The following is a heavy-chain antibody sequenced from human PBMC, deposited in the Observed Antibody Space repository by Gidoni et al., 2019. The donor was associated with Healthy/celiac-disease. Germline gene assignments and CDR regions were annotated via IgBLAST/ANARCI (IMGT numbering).Heavy chain of an antibody. Sequence: QVQLQESGPGLVKPPATLSLTCTASGYSTSSGYYWGWIRQPPGKGLEWTGSSYQSGSTYYNPSLKSRVTISVDTSKNQFSLKLSSVTAADTAVYYCARAKGYYDSSGYKYGMDVWGQGTTVTVSS. D-gene: IGHD3-22*01. V-gene: IGHV4-38-2*02. CDR1: GYSTSSGYY. CDR2: SYQSGST. J-gene: IGHJ6*02. CDR3: ARAKGYYDSSGYKYGMDV.